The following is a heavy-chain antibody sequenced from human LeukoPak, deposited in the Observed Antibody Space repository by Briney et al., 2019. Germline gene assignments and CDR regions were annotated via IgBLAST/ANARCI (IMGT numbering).Heavy chain of an antibody. Sequence: PSETLSLTCAVYGGSFSGYYWSWIRQPPGKGLEWIGEINHSGSTNYNPSLKRRVTISVDTSKNQFSLKLSSVTAADTAVYYCARRPPPYSSSWFYYYYMDVWGKGTTVTVSS. J-gene: IGHJ6*03. V-gene: IGHV4-34*01. CDR1: GGSFSGYY. CDR3: ARRPPPYSSSWFYYYYMDV. D-gene: IGHD6-13*01. CDR2: INHSGST.